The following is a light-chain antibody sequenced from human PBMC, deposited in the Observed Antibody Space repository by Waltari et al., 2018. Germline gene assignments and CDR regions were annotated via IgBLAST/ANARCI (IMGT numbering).Light chain of an antibody. Sequence: QQHPDKAPKLLVYEVIARPSGFSTRFSGSKSGNTASLTISGLQAEDEADYYCCSYAGRNIWVFGGGTKVTVL. V-gene: IGLV2-23*02. CDR3: CSYAGRNIWV. J-gene: IGLJ3*02. CDR2: EVI.